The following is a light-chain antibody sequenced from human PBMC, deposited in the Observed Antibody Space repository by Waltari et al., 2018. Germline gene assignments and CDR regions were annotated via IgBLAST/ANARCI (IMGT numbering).Light chain of an antibody. CDR3: QQYNKWPPIS. V-gene: IGKV3-15*01. CDR1: QNVNTN. Sequence: EILLTQSPATLSVSPGERATLSCRASQNVNTNVAWYQQKSGQAPRLLIYGASTRHTGIPDRFTGSGSGTDFTLTIDTLQSEDFAVYYCQQYNKWPPISFGQGTRLEIK. J-gene: IGKJ5*01. CDR2: GAS.